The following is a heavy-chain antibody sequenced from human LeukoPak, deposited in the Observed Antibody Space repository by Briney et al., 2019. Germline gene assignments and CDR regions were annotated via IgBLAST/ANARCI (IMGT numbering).Heavy chain of an antibody. Sequence: PGGSLRLSCAASGFTFSSYAMHWVRQAPGKGLEYVSAISSNGGSTYYANSVKGRFTISRDNSKNTLYLQMGSLRAEDMAVYYCARGGSTYYYGSGPYYFDYWGQGTLVTVSS. CDR2: ISSNGGST. J-gene: IGHJ4*02. CDR1: GFTFSSYA. D-gene: IGHD3-10*01. CDR3: ARGGSTYYYGSGPYYFDY. V-gene: IGHV3-64*01.